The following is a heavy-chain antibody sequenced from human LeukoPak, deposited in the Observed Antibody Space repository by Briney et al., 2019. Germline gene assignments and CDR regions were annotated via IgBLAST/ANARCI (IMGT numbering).Heavy chain of an antibody. CDR2: IYYSGST. Sequence: SETLSLTCTVSGDSISSSSYYWGWIRQPPGKGLEWIGSIYYSGSTYYNPSLKSRVTISVDTSKNQFSLKLSSVTAADTAVYYCARCYSSSSYGWFDPWGQGTLVTVSS. D-gene: IGHD6-6*01. CDR3: ARCYSSSSYGWFDP. V-gene: IGHV4-39*07. CDR1: GDSISSSSYY. J-gene: IGHJ5*02.